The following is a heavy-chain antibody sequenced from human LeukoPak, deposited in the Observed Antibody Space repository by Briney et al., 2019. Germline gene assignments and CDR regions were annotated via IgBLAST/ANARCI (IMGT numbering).Heavy chain of an antibody. CDR3: ARQGSGYYYHAFGI. D-gene: IGHD3-22*01. CDR1: GGSFSGYY. V-gene: IGHV4-34*01. J-gene: IGHJ3*02. CDR2: INHSGST. Sequence: SETLSLTCAVYGGSFSGYYWSWIRQPPGKGLEWIGEINHSGSTNYNPSLKSRVTISVDTSKNQFSLKLSSVTAADTAVYYCARQGSGYYYHAFGIWGQGTMVTVSS.